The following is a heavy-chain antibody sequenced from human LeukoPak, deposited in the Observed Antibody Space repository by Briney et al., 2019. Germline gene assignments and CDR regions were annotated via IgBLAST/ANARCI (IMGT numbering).Heavy chain of an antibody. D-gene: IGHD4-11*01. J-gene: IGHJ5*02. Sequence: GGSLRLSCAASGFTFTSYAMRWVRQAPGKGLEWVSAISGSGGSSFCADSVKRRFTISRDNYEHTLYLQMNSQRTEDTAVYYCAKGPDYNNYDWFAPWGQGTLVTVSS. V-gene: IGHV3-23*01. CDR1: GFTFTSYA. CDR2: ISGSGGSS. CDR3: AKGPDYNNYDWFAP.